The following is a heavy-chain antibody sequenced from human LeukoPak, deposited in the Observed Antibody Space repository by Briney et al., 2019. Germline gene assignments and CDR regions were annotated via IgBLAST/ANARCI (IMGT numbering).Heavy chain of an antibody. CDR3: ARDWGAYYHFFDY. CDR2: IKQDGSER. CDR1: GFSMSVYW. J-gene: IGHJ4*02. D-gene: IGHD3-22*01. V-gene: IGHV3-7*01. Sequence: GGSLRLSCEASGFSMSVYWMSWVRQAPGKGLEWVGNIKQDGSERNYVDSVKGRFTISRDNAKKSLYLQMSSLRAEDTAVYYCARDWGAYYHFFDYWGQGTLVTVSS.